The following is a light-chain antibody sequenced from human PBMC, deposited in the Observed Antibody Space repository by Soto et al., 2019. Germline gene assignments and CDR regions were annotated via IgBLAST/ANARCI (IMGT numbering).Light chain of an antibody. J-gene: IGKJ1*01. CDR1: QSVSNNY. CDR2: GAS. V-gene: IGKV3-20*01. CDR3: QQYGSSGT. Sequence: ETVLTQSPGTLSLSPGERATLSCRASQSVSNNYLAWYQQKPGQAPRLLIYGASNRATGIPDRFSGSGSGTDFTLTISRLEPEDFAVYYCQQYGSSGTLGQGTKVDIK.